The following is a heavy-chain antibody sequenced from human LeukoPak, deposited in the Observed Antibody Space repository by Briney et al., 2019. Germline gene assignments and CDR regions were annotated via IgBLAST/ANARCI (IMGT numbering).Heavy chain of an antibody. CDR2: ISNNGGYT. CDR1: GFNVNSNY. J-gene: IGHJ4*02. V-gene: IGHV3-23*01. CDR3: AKQLGYCSDGSCYFPY. Sequence: PGGSLRLSCAASGFNVNSNYMSWVRQAPGKGLEWVSAISNNGGYTYYADSVQGRFTISRDNSKSTLCLQMNSLRAEDTAVYYCAKQLGYCSDGSCYFPYWGQGTLVTVSS. D-gene: IGHD2-15*01.